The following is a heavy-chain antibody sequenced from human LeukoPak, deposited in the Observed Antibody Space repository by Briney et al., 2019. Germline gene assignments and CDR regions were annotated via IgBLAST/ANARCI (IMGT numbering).Heavy chain of an antibody. V-gene: IGHV1-69*05. J-gene: IGHJ4*02. CDR3: ATYYYDSSGYFYFDY. Sequence: SVKVSCKASGGTFSSYAISWVRQAPGQGLEWMGGIIPIFGTANYAQKFQGRVTITTDESTSTAYMELSSLRSEDTAVYYCATYYYDSSGYFYFDYWGQGTLVTVSS. D-gene: IGHD3-22*01. CDR1: GGTFSSYA. CDR2: IIPIFGTA.